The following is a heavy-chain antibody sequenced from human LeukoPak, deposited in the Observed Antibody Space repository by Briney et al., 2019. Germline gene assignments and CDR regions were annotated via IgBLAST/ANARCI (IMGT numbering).Heavy chain of an antibody. CDR1: GFTFSSYW. J-gene: IGHJ4*02. CDR3: AKVGVIYGFDY. Sequence: GGSLRLSCAASGFTFSSYWMHWVRQAPGKGLVWVSRINSDGSSTSYADSVKGRFTISRDNAKNTLYLQMNSLRAEDTAVYYCAKVGVIYGFDYWGQGTLVTVSS. D-gene: IGHD3-16*02. CDR2: INSDGSST. V-gene: IGHV3-74*01.